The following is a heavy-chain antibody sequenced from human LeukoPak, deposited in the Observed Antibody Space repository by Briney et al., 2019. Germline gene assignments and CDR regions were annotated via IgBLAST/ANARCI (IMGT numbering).Heavy chain of an antibody. J-gene: IGHJ4*02. V-gene: IGHV1-8*01. CDR3: ARVFCSGGSCYYGGWDY. CDR1: GYTFTSYD. CDR2: MNPNSGNT. Sequence: ASVKVSCKASGYTFTSYDINWVRQATGQGLEWMGWMNPNSGNTGYAQKFQGRVTMTRNTSISTAYMELRSLRSDDTAVYYCARVFCSGGSCYYGGWDYWGQGTLVTVSS. D-gene: IGHD2-15*01.